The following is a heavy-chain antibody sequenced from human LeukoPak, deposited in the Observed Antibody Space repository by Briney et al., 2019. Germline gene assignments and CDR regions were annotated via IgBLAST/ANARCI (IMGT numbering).Heavy chain of an antibody. Sequence: PGGSLRLSCAASGFIFSDYAMHWVRQAPGKGLEWVALTSDDGTSKHHADSVKGRFTLSRDNSKNILFLQMDSLRAEDTAVYFCAREDYGASGSSLGNLDYWGQGTLVTVSS. J-gene: IGHJ4*02. V-gene: IGHV3-30*04. D-gene: IGHD4/OR15-4a*01. CDR2: TSDDGTSK. CDR1: GFIFSDYA. CDR3: AREDYGASGSSLGNLDY.